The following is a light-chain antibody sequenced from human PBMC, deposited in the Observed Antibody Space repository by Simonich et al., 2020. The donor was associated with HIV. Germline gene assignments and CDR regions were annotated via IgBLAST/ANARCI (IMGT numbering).Light chain of an antibody. CDR2: AAS. CDR1: PGISNS. V-gene: IGKV1-NL1*01. Sequence: DIQMTQSPSSLSASVGDRVTITCRASPGISNSLAWYQQKPGKDPKLLLYAASRLESGVPSRFSGSGSGTDYTLTISSLQPEDFATYYCQQYYSTPPSFGQGTKLEIK. CDR3: QQYYSTPPS. J-gene: IGKJ2*01.